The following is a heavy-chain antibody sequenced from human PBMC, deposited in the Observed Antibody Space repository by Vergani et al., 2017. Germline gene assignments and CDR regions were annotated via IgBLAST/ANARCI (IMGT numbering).Heavy chain of an antibody. CDR1: GFTLGDYA. J-gene: IGHJ4*02. V-gene: IGHV3-49*04. CDR3: ARHNLYGDSQTGIDY. CDR2: IWSKPYGGTT. Sequence: EVHLVESGGGLVQPGRSLRLSCSGSGFTLGDYAMTWVRQAPGKGLEWVAFIWSKPYGGTTEYAASVKGRFTISRDDSKSIAYLQMSSLKAEDTAVYYCARHNLYGDSQTGIDYWGLGTLVIVSS. D-gene: IGHD4-17*01.